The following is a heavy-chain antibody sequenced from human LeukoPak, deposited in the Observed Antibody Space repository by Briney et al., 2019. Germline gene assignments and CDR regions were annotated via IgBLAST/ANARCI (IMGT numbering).Heavy chain of an antibody. D-gene: IGHD2-2*01. V-gene: IGHV1-69*05. CDR1: GGTLSSYA. Sequence: SVKVSCKASGGTLSSYAISWVRQAPGQGLEWMGRIIPIFGTANYAQKFQGRVTITTDESTSTAYMELSSLRSEDTAVYYCARDNLGYCSSTSCLDWGQGTLVTVSS. J-gene: IGHJ4*02. CDR2: IIPIFGTA. CDR3: ARDNLGYCSSTSCLD.